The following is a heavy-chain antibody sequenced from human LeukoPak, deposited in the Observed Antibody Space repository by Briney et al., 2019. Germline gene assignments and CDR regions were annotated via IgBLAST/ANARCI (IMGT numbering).Heavy chain of an antibody. CDR3: ARVKASSTSWTFDQ. Sequence: SETLSLTCSVSGGSTNSYYWGWIRQSGGKGLEWIGRIYSSGSTVYNPSLNSRLTMSIDTSKNQFSLTLKSVTATDTAVYYCARVKASSTSWTFDQWGQGALVTVSS. V-gene: IGHV4-4*07. J-gene: IGHJ4*02. CDR1: GGSTNSYY. CDR2: IYSSGST. D-gene: IGHD2-2*01.